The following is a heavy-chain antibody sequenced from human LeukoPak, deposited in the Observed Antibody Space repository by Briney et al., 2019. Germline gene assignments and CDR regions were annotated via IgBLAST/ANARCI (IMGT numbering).Heavy chain of an antibody. CDR3: ASTTNPYYDFWSGSHYASDY. CDR1: GYSFTSYW. D-gene: IGHD3-3*01. Sequence: GESLQISCKCSGYSFTSYWIGWVRQMPGKVLEWMGIIYTGDSDTRSSPSFQGQVTISADRAISTAYLQWSSLRAEDTAVYYCASTTNPYYDFWSGSHYASDYWGQGTLVTVSS. V-gene: IGHV5-51*01. CDR2: IYTGDSDT. J-gene: IGHJ4*02.